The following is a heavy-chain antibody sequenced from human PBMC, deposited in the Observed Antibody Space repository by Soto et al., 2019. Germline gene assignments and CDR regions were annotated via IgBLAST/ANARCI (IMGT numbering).Heavy chain of an antibody. J-gene: IGHJ5*02. CDR2: IIPILGIA. Sequence: SVKVSCKASGGTFSSYTISWVRQAPGQGLEWMGRIIPILGIANYAQKFQGRVTITADKSTSTAYMELSSLRSEDTAVYYCARGISSSWSHWFDPWGQGTLVTVSS. CDR3: ARGISSSWSHWFDP. V-gene: IGHV1-69*02. CDR1: GGTFSSYT. D-gene: IGHD6-13*01.